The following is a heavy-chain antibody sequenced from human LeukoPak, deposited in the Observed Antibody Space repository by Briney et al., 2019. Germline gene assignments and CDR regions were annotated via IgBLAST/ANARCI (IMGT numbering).Heavy chain of an antibody. Sequence: SQTLSLTCTVSGGSISSGGYYWSWIRQHPGKGLEWIGYIYYSGSTYYNPSLKSRVTISVDTSKNQFSLKLSSVTAADTAVYYCARVDRGATETGVETEPVYYFDYWGQGTLVTVSS. CDR2: IYYSGST. CDR3: ARVDRGATETGVETEPVYYFDY. V-gene: IGHV4-31*03. J-gene: IGHJ4*02. CDR1: GGSISSGGYY. D-gene: IGHD1-26*01.